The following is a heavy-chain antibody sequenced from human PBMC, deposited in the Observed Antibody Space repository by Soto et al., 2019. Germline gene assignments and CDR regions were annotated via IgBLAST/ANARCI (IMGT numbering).Heavy chain of an antibody. J-gene: IGHJ4*02. CDR2: ISGSGGST. V-gene: IGHV3-23*01. D-gene: IGHD4-17*01. CDR3: AKGMAVTVPIDY. CDR1: GFTFSSYA. Sequence: GGSLRLSCAASGFTFSSYAMSWVRQAPGKGLEWASAISGSGGSTYYADSVKGRFTFSRDNSKNTLYLQMNSLRAEDTALYYCAKGMAVTVPIDYWGQGTLVTVSS.